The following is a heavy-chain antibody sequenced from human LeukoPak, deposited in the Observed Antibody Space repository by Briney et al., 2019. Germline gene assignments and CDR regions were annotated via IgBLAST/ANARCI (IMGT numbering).Heavy chain of an antibody. D-gene: IGHD1-26*01. CDR3: ARLGPSYYLDY. V-gene: IGHV4-39*01. CDR1: GGSISSSSYY. CDR2: IYYSGST. Sequence: SETLSLTCTVSGGSISSSSYYWGWIRQPPGKGLEWIGSIYYSGSTYYNPSLKSRVTISVDTSKNQFSLKLSSVTAADTAVYHCARLGPSYYLDYWGQGTLVTVSS. J-gene: IGHJ4*02.